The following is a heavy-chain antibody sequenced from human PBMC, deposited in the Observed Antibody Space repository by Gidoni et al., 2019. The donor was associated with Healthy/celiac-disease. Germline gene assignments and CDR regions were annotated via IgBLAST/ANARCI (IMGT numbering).Heavy chain of an antibody. CDR3: ARVGCSGGSCYNVHNWFDP. CDR2: IYYSGST. Sequence: QVQLQESGPGLVKPSQTLSLTCTVSGGSISSGGYYWSWIRQHPGKGLEWIGYIYYSGSTYYNPSLKSRVTISVDTSKNQFSLKLSSVTAADTAVYYCARVGCSGGSCYNVHNWFDPWGQGTLVTVSS. V-gene: IGHV4-31*03. J-gene: IGHJ5*02. CDR1: GGSISSGGYY. D-gene: IGHD2-15*01.